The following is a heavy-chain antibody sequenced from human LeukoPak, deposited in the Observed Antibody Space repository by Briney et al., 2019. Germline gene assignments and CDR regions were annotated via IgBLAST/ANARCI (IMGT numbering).Heavy chain of an antibody. V-gene: IGHV4-4*02. CDR2: IYHGGTT. CDR1: GGSINSDNW. Sequence: SETLSLTCAVSGGSINSDNWWNWVRQPPGKGLEWIGEIYHGGTTNYNPSLKSRVTISVDKSMNQFSLKLSSVTAADTAVYYCARLPVEMATIFGFDYWGQGTLVTVSS. D-gene: IGHD5-24*01. J-gene: IGHJ4*02. CDR3: ARLPVEMATIFGFDY.